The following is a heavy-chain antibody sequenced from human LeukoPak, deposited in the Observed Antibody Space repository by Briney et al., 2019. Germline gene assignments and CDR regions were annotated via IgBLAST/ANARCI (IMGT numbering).Heavy chain of an antibody. D-gene: IGHD6-6*01. CDR3: ARGVEYSSSSASDY. Sequence: ASVKVSCKASGGTFSSYAISWVRQAPGQGLEWMGGIIPIFGTANYAQKFQGRVTITADESTSTAYMELSSLRSEDTAVYYCARGVEYSSSSASDYWGQGTLVTVSS. CDR1: GGTFSSYA. CDR2: IIPIFGTA. J-gene: IGHJ4*02. V-gene: IGHV1-69*01.